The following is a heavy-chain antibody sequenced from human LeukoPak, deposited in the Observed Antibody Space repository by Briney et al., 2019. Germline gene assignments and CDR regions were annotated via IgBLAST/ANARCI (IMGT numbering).Heavy chain of an antibody. CDR2: IYYSGST. J-gene: IGHJ5*02. Sequence: SETLSLTCTVSGGSISSYYWSWIRQPPGKGLEWIGYIYYSGSTNYNPSLKSRVTISVDTSKNQFSLKLSSVTAAGTAVYYCAAKQQLGGNWFDPWGQGTLVTVSS. CDR1: GGSISSYY. V-gene: IGHV4-59*01. D-gene: IGHD6-13*01. CDR3: AAKQQLGGNWFDP.